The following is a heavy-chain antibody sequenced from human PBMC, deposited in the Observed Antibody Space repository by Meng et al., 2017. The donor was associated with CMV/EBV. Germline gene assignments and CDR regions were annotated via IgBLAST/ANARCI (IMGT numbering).Heavy chain of an antibody. D-gene: IGHD3-16*01. CDR1: GGSISSSSYY. Sequence: SETLSLTCTVSGGSISSSSYYWGWIRQPPGKGLEWIGSIYYSGSTYYNPSLKSRVTISVDTSKNRFSLKLRYVTAADTAVYYCATPVGAYYFDYWGQGTLVTVSS. CDR2: IYYSGST. CDR3: ATPVGAYYFDY. J-gene: IGHJ4*02. V-gene: IGHV4-39*07.